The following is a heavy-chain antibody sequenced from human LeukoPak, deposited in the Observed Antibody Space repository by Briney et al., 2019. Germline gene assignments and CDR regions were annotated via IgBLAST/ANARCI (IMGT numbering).Heavy chain of an antibody. CDR2: INPNSGGT. CDR3: ARSARHCNNGVCFTDYYIDL. D-gene: IGHD2-8*01. CDR1: GYTFTCYY. Sequence: ASVKVSCKASGYTFTCYYMHWVRQAPGQGLEWMGWINPNSGGTNYAQKFQGRVNMTRDTSLSTAYMEMSSLTSDDTAVYYCARSARHCNNGVCFTDYYIDLWGKGTTVIVSS. V-gene: IGHV1-2*02. J-gene: IGHJ6*03.